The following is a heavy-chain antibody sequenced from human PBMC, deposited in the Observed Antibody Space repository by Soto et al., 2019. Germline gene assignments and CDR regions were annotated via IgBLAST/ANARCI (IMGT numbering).Heavy chain of an antibody. Sequence: QPGGSLRLSCAASGFTFSSYAMSWVRQAPGKGLEWVSAISGSGGSTYYADSVKGRFTISRDNSKNTLYLQMNSLRAEDTAVYYCAKDQEQLVRIRYYGMNVWGQGTTVTVSS. CDR3: AKDQEQLVRIRYYGMNV. CDR1: GFTFSSYA. D-gene: IGHD6-6*01. V-gene: IGHV3-23*01. J-gene: IGHJ6*02. CDR2: ISGSGGST.